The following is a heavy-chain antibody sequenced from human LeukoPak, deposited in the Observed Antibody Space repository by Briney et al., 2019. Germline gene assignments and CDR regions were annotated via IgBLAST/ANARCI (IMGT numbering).Heavy chain of an antibody. D-gene: IGHD2-15*01. CDR1: GFTVSSNY. CDR3: AKDARLYCSGGSCYGMDV. CDR2: IYSGGST. V-gene: IGHV3-53*01. Sequence: PGGSLRLSCAASGFTVSSNYMSWVRQAPGKGLEWVSVIYSGGSTYYADSVKGRFTISRDNSKNTLYLQMNSLRAEDTAVYYCAKDARLYCSGGSCYGMDVWGQGTTVTVSS. J-gene: IGHJ6*02.